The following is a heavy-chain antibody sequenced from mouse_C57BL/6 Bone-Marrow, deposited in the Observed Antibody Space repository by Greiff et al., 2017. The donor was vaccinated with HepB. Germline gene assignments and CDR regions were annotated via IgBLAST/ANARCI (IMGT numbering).Heavy chain of an antibody. J-gene: IGHJ2*01. CDR1: GYTFTDYN. Sequence: VQLQQSGPELVKPGASVKMSCKASGYTFTDYNMHWVKQSHGKSLEWIGYINPNNGGTSYNQKFKGKATLTVNNSSSTAYMELRSLTSEDSAVYYCAREGYYGSSGFDYWGQGTTLTVSS. CDR2: INPNNGGT. CDR3: AREGYYGSSGFDY. V-gene: IGHV1-22*01. D-gene: IGHD1-1*01.